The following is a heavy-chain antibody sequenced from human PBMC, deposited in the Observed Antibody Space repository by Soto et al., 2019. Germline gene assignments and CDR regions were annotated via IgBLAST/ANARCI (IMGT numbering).Heavy chain of an antibody. V-gene: IGHV4-59*01. CDR3: ARYFPDGCSGGACYKDY. Sequence: PSQTMSLTCTVCDDSIGSYYWSRIRQTKGKGLEWIGYIYDSGSNHYNPSLKSRVTISEDTSKNQFSLKLSSVTAADTAVYYCARYFPDGCSGGACYKDYWGQGTLVNVSS. CDR2: IYDSGSN. J-gene: IGHJ4*02. CDR1: DDSIGSYY. D-gene: IGHD2-15*01.